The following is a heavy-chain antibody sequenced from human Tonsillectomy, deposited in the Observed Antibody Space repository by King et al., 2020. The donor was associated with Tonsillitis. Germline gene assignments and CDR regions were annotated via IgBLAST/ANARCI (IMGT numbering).Heavy chain of an antibody. CDR2: IIPMYGIA. CDR3: ATDRGIAVIGRGTHFDY. J-gene: IGHJ4*02. V-gene: IGHV1-69*12. CDR1: GGTFSSHS. D-gene: IGHD6-19*01. Sequence: QLVQSGTEVKKPGSSAKVSCKASGGTFSSHSFSWVRQAPGQGLEWMGAIIPMYGIAKYAQKFQGRVTITADEFTTTAYVELISLKSEDTAVYYCATDRGIAVIGRGTHFDYWGQGSLVTVSS.